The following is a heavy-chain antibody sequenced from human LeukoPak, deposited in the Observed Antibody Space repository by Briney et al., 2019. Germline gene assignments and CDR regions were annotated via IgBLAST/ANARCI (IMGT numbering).Heavy chain of an antibody. CDR3: AKYVAQQTTSAAFDV. Sequence: PGGPLRLSCAASGFIFGSYAMAWVRQAPGKGLQWVSAISGSGAYTYNADSVKGRFIISRDNSRNTLYLQMNSLRAEDAALYYCAKYVAQQTTSAAFDVWGQGTVVTVSS. V-gene: IGHV3-23*01. CDR1: GFIFGSYA. J-gene: IGHJ3*01. D-gene: IGHD1-1*01. CDR2: ISGSGAYT.